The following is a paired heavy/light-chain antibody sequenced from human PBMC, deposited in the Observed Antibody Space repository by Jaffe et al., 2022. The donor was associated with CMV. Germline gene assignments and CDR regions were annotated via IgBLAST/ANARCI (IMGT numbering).Heavy chain of an antibody. V-gene: IGHV3-23*04. CDR2: ISASGNST. Sequence: EVQLVESGGGLVQPGGSLRLSCAASGFTFSTYAMGWVRQAPGKGLEWVSSISASGNSTNYADSVKGRFTMSRDKSKNMLYLQMNNLRAEDTAIYYCARAPGAAVTGDYFDYWGQGTLVTVSS. CDR3: ARAPGAAVTGDYFDY. D-gene: IGHD6-19*01. CDR1: GFTFSTYA. J-gene: IGHJ4*02.
Light chain of an antibody. CDR3: QVWDSASNHVV. CDR2: YDT. Sequence: SYVLTQPPSVSVAPGKTAKIACGGNNIGSKTVHWYQQKPGQAPVVVICYDTVRPSGIPERFSGSNSGNTATLTISGVAVGDEADYYCQVWDSASNHVVFGGRTKLTVL. V-gene: IGLV3-21*04. J-gene: IGLJ2*01. CDR1: NIGSKT.